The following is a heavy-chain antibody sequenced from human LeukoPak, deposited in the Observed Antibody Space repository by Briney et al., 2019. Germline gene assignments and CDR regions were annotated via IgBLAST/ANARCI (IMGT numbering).Heavy chain of an antibody. CDR3: ARGDFVVVVAATGAFDI. D-gene: IGHD2-15*01. CDR1: GYTFTSYG. V-gene: IGHV1-18*01. CDR2: ISAYSGNT. Sequence: ASVKVSCKASGYTFTSYGISWVRQAPGQGLEWMGWISAYSGNTNYAQKLQGRVTMTMTTDTSTSTAYMELRSLRSDDTAVYYYARGDFVVVVAATGAFDIWGQGTMVTVSS. J-gene: IGHJ3*02.